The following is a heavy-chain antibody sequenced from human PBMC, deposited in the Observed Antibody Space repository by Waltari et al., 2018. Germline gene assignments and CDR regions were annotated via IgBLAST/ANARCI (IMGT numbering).Heavy chain of an antibody. CDR1: GCPFSSFG. V-gene: IGHV3-23*01. J-gene: IGHJ4*02. Sequence: EVQLLESGGGLVQPGGSLRLSCVASGCPFSSFGMSGVRPAPGKGLEWVSAIIVDGDTTFYADSVKGRFTISRDNSKKTLHLQMNSLRAEDTAAYYCAKGRGPLSIQGWEWGQGTLVTVSS. CDR3: AKGRGPLSIQGWE. CDR2: IIVDGDTT. D-gene: IGHD1-26*01.